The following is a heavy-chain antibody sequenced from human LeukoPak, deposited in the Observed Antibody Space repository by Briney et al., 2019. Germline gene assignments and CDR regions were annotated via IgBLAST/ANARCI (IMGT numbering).Heavy chain of an antibody. D-gene: IGHD5/OR15-5a*01. J-gene: IGHJ5*02. V-gene: IGHV4-39*01. Sequence: WETLSLTCNVSGGSISSNTYFWGWIRRPPGKGLEWIGSIRYSGSTYYNPSLKSRVTISVDTSKNQFSLNLSSLTAADTAVYYCATSDTVSTYNWFDPWGQGTLGTVS. CDR3: ATSDTVSTYNWFDP. CDR1: GGSISSNTYF. CDR2: IRYSGST.